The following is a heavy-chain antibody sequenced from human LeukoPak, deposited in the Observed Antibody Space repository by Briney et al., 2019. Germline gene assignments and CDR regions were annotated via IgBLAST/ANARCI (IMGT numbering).Heavy chain of an antibody. J-gene: IGHJ5*02. V-gene: IGHV4-4*07. CDR3: ARGRGTGSGYENWFDP. CDR1: RGSISGYY. CDR2: IYPRGTT. Sequence: RASETLSQSCTVPRGSISGYYWDRIRQHAGKGLERIGRIYPRGTTAYHPSLNSRVTMSVDTSKNQFSLKVTSVTAADTAVYYCARGRGTGSGYENWFDPWGQGILVTVSS. D-gene: IGHD5-12*01.